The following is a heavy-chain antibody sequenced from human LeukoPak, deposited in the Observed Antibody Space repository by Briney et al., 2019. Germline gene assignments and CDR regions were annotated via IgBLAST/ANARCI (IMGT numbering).Heavy chain of an antibody. V-gene: IGHV1-2*04. CDR1: GYTFTGYY. CDR3: ARDLSAYSSSWYYFDY. D-gene: IGHD6-13*01. Sequence: GASVKVSCKASGYTFTGYYMHWVRQAPGQGLEWMGWINPNSGGTNYAQKFQGWVTMTRDTSISTAYMELSRLRSDDTAVYYCARDLSAYSSSWYYFDYWGQGTLVTVSS. J-gene: IGHJ4*02. CDR2: INPNSGGT.